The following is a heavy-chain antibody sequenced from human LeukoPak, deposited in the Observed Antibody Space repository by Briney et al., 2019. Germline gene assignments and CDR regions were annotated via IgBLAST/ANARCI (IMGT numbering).Heavy chain of an antibody. D-gene: IGHD4-17*01. V-gene: IGHV4-34*01. CDR2: INHSGST. CDR3: ARGRTTVTTNLGY. J-gene: IGHJ4*02. Sequence: SETLSLTCAVYGVSFSGYYWSWIRQPPGKGLEWIGEINHSGSTNYNPSLKSRVTISVDTSKNQFSLKLSSVTAADTAVYYCARGRTTVTTNLGYWGQGTLVTVSS. CDR1: GVSFSGYY.